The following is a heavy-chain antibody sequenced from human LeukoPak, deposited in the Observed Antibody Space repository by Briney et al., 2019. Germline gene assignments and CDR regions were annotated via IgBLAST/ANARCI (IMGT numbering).Heavy chain of an antibody. D-gene: IGHD2-2*01. CDR2: MNPNSGNT. CDR3: ARGGSSTGYYYYYYGMDV. Sequence: ASVKVSCKASGYTFTSYDINWVRQATGQGLEWMGWMNPNSGNTGYAQKFQGRVTMTRNTSISTAYMELSSLRSEDTAVYYCARGGSSTGYYYYYYGMDVWGQGTTVTVSS. CDR1: GYTFTSYD. V-gene: IGHV1-8*01. J-gene: IGHJ6*02.